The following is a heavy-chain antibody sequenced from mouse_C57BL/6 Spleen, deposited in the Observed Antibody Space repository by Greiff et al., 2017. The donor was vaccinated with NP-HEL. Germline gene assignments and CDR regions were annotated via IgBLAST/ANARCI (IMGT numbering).Heavy chain of an antibody. CDR3: ARGRLRRDY. V-gene: IGHV1-61*01. D-gene: IGHD2-12*01. CDR2: IYPSDSET. Sequence: QVQLQQPGAELVRPGSSVKLSCKASGYTFTSYWMDWVKQRPGQGLEWIGNIYPSDSETHYNQKFKDKATLTVDKSSSTAYMQLSSLTSEDSAVYYCARGRLRRDYWGQGTTLTVSS. J-gene: IGHJ2*01. CDR1: GYTFTSYW.